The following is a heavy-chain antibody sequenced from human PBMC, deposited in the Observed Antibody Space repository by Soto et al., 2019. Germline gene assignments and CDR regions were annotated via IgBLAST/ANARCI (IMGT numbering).Heavy chain of an antibody. Sequence: QVQLVQSGAEVKKPGSSVKVSCKASGGTFSTYAFIWVRQAPGQGLEWMGGILPVFGTPNYAPNFQGRVTITADESTSTAYMELSSLRSEDTAIYYCASASMVGEFISYFFDSWGQGTLVTVSS. V-gene: IGHV1-69*01. J-gene: IGHJ4*02. CDR2: ILPVFGTP. CDR1: GGTFSTYA. D-gene: IGHD3-10*01. CDR3: ASASMVGEFISYFFDS.